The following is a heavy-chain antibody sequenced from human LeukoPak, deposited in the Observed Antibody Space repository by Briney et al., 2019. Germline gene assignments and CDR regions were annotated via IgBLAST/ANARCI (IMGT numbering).Heavy chain of an antibody. V-gene: IGHV4-39*07. CDR1: GGSIRSNVYY. J-gene: IGHJ5*02. CDR3: ARDYDSSGYYYDP. CDR2: IFYTGST. Sequence: PSETLSLTCTVSGGSIRSNVYYWGWIRQPPGKGPEWLGSIFYTGSTHYSPSLKSRGTISVDTSKNPFSLRLRSVTAADTAVYYCARDYDSSGYYYDPWGPGTLVTVSS. D-gene: IGHD3-22*01.